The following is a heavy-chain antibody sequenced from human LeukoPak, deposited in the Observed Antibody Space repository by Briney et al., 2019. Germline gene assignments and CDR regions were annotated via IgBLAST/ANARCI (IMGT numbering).Heavy chain of an antibody. CDR3: ARSPMVYAIPYYYYYMDV. CDR1: GFTFSSYW. CDR2: IKQDGSEK. V-gene: IGHV3-7*01. D-gene: IGHD2-8*01. J-gene: IGHJ6*03. Sequence: GGSLRLSCAASGFTFSSYWMSWVRQAPGKGLEWVANIKQDGSEKYYVDSVKGRFTISRDNAKNSLYLQMNSLRAEDTAVYYCARSPMVYAIPYYYYYMDVWGKGTTVTVSS.